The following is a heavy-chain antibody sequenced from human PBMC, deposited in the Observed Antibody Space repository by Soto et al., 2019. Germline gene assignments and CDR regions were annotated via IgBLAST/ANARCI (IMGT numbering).Heavy chain of an antibody. V-gene: IGHV3-30*18. D-gene: IGHD1-1*01. Sequence: QMQLVESGGGVVQPGRSLRLSCAASGFTFRSYGMHWVRQAPGKGLEWVAVISYDGSHKEYVDSVNGRSTISRDNFKDLLYLQMNSLRAQDTAVYYCAKNPRQTGADAFDYWGQGNLVTVSS. J-gene: IGHJ4*02. CDR1: GFTFRSYG. CDR3: AKNPRQTGADAFDY. CDR2: ISYDGSHK.